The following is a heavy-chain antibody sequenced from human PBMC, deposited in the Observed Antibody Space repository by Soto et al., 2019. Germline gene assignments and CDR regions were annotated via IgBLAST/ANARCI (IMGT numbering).Heavy chain of an antibody. D-gene: IGHD6-13*01. J-gene: IGHJ4*02. V-gene: IGHV4-59*01. CDR3: ARSGIVATGTDYFDY. Sequence: SETLSLTCTVSGGSISSYFLNWIRQPPGKGLEWIGYIYYSGSTNYNPSLKSRVTMSVDTSKNQFYLKLSSVTAADTAVYYCARSGIVATGTDYFDYWGQGTQVTVSS. CDR1: GGSISSYF. CDR2: IYYSGST.